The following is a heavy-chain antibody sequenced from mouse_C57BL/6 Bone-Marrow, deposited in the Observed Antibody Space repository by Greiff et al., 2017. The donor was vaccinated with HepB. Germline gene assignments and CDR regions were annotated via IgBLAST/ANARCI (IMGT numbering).Heavy chain of an antibody. D-gene: IGHD1-1*01. Sequence: EVKLMESGEGLVKPGGSLKLSCAASGFTFSSYAMSWVRQTPEKRLEWVAYISSGGDYIYYADTVKGRFNISRDNARNTLYLQMSSMKSEDTAMYYCTRGAYGSSYEGWFAYWGQGTLVTVSA. CDR2: ISSGGDYI. V-gene: IGHV5-9-1*02. CDR1: GFTFSSYA. CDR3: TRGAYGSSYEGWFAY. J-gene: IGHJ3*01.